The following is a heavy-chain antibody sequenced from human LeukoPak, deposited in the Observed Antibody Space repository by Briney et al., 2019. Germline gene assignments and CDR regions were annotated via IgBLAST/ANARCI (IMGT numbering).Heavy chain of an antibody. V-gene: IGHV3-48*03. CDR3: ARDPDQIAGANFDY. CDR2: ISSGGDKI. D-gene: IGHD6-25*01. CDR1: GFPFSSYE. Sequence: GGSLRLSCAASGFPFSSYEMNWVRQAPGKRPQWVSYISSGGDKIYYAASVRGRFTISRDNAKNSLYLQIDSLRDEDTAIYYCARDPDQIAGANFDYWGQGTLVTVSS. J-gene: IGHJ4*02.